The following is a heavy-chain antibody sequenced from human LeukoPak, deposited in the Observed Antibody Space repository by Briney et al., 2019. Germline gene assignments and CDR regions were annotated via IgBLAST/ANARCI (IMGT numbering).Heavy chain of an antibody. CDR2: TRNKANSYTT. CDR3: ARSTTTYYYDTSSHY. CDR1: GFTFRGYG. J-gene: IGHJ4*02. V-gene: IGHV3-72*01. Sequence: GGSLRLSCAASGFTFRGYGMHWVRQAPGKGLEWVGRTRNKANSYTTEYAASVKGRFTISRDNAKNSLYLQMNSLRAEDTAVYYCARSTTTYYYDTSSHYWGQGTLVTVSS. D-gene: IGHD3-22*01.